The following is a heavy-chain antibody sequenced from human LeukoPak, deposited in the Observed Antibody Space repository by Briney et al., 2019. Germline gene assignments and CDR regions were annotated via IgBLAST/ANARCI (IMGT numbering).Heavy chain of an antibody. CDR1: GFTFSGSA. Sequence: GVSLRLSCAASGFTFSGSAMHWVRQASGKGLEWVCRIRSTINSYATAYSASVKCRFSISRDDSKNTAYLQMNSLKTEDTAVYYCIVTDGSGSYWFDPWGQGTLVTVSS. CDR2: IRSTINSYAT. V-gene: IGHV3-73*01. D-gene: IGHD3-10*01. J-gene: IGHJ5*02. CDR3: IVTDGSGSYWFDP.